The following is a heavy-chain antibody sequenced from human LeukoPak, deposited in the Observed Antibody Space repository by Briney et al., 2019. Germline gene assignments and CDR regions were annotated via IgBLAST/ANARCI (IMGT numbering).Heavy chain of an antibody. Sequence: ASVKVSCKASGYTFTSYDINWVRQAPGQGLEWMGIINPSGGSTSYAQKFQGRVTMTRDTSTSTVYMELSSLRSEDTAVYYCARDRYHSSGWSPVDYWGQGTLVTVSS. CDR1: GYTFTSYD. D-gene: IGHD6-19*01. CDR3: ARDRYHSSGWSPVDY. V-gene: IGHV1-46*01. J-gene: IGHJ4*02. CDR2: INPSGGST.